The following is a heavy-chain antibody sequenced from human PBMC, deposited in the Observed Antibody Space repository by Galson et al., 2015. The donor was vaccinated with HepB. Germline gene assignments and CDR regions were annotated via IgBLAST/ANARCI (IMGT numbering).Heavy chain of an antibody. CDR3: ASPFCTGGSWYPLGY. J-gene: IGHJ4*02. CDR2: IYSGCAT. V-gene: IGHV3-53*01. Sequence: SLRLSCAASGFTVSNTYMNWVRQAPGKGLEWVSVIYSGCATYYADSVKGRFTITRAHSKNTLYLHVNNLRAEDTAVYYWASPFCTGGSWYPLGYWGQGTLVTVSS. D-gene: IGHD2-15*01. CDR1: GFTVSNTY.